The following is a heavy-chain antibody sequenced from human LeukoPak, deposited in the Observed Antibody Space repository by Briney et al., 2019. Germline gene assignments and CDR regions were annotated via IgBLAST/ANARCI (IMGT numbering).Heavy chain of an antibody. J-gene: IGHJ4*02. CDR3: AREGPGYYGSGSYYDY. CDR2: IKQDGSEK. CDR1: GFTFSNYC. D-gene: IGHD3-10*01. Sequence: PGGSLRLSCAASGFTFSNYCMSWVRQAPGKGLEWVANIKQDGSEKYYVDSVKGRFTISRDNAKNSLYLQMNSLRAEDTAVYYCAREGPGYYGSGSYYDYWGQGTLVTVSS. V-gene: IGHV3-7*01.